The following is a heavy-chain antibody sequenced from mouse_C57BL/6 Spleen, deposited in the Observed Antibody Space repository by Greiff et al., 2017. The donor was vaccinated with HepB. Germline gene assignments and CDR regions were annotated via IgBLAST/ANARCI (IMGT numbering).Heavy chain of an antibody. D-gene: IGHD1-1*01. J-gene: IGHJ2*01. CDR2: IDPSDSET. CDR3: AREPDYYGSSYDY. Sequence: VQLQQPGAELVRPGSSVKLSCKASGYTFTSYWMHWVKQRPIQGLEWIGNIDPSDSETHYNQKFKDKATLTVDKSSSTAYMQLSSLTSEDSAVYYCAREPDYYGSSYDYWGQGTTLTVSS. V-gene: IGHV1-52*01. CDR1: GYTFTSYW.